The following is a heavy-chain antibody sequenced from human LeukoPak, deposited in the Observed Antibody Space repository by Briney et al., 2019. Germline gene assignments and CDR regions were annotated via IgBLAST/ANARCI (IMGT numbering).Heavy chain of an antibody. Sequence: PSETLSLTCTVSGGSISSGDYYWSWIRQPPGKGLEWIGYIYFRGSTYYNPSLKSRVTISGDTSKSQFSLNLRSVTAADTAVYYCARTDASSLFDPWGQGTLVIVSS. D-gene: IGHD6-13*01. CDR3: ARTDASSLFDP. J-gene: IGHJ5*02. CDR2: IYFRGST. V-gene: IGHV4-30-4*08. CDR1: GGSISSGDYY.